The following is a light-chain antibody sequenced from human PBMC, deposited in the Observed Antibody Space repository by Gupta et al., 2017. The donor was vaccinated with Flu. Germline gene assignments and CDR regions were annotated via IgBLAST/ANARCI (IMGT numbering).Light chain of an antibody. CDR2: EGR. CDR3: CSYAGSSTPVV. J-gene: IGLJ2*01. CDR1: SSDVGSYNL. V-gene: IGLV2-23*01. Sequence: QSALTQPASVSVSPGQSITISCTGTSSDVGSYNLVSWYQQHPGKAPKLMIYEGRKRPSGVSNRFSGSKSGNTASLTISGLQAEDEADYYCCSYAGSSTPVVFGGGTKLTVL.